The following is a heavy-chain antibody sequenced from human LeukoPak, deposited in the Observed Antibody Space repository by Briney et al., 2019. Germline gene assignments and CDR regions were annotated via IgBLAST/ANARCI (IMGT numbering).Heavy chain of an antibody. CDR1: GGTFSSYA. CDR3: ARGRGLGVVSPYFDY. CDR2: IIPIFGTA. V-gene: IGHV1-69*13. Sequence: SVKVSCKASGGTFSSYAISWVRQAPGQGLEWMGGIIPIFGTANYAQKFQGRVTITADESTSTAYMELSSLRSEDTAVYYCARGRGLGVVSPYFDYWGQGTLVTVSS. D-gene: IGHD3-3*01. J-gene: IGHJ4*02.